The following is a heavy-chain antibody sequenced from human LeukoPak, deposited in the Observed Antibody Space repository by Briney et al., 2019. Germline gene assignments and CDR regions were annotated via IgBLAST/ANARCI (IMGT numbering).Heavy chain of an antibody. CDR3: ARGGSTYFQH. J-gene: IGHJ1*01. V-gene: IGHV3-74*01. CDR1: GFTFSSYW. CDR2: IHSDGSST. Sequence: GGSLRLSCVASGFTFSSYWMHWVRQAPGKGLVWVSRIHSDGSSTNYADSVKGRHTISRDNAKNTLFLQMNSLRAVDTAVYYCARGGSTYFQHWGQGTLVTVSS. D-gene: IGHD5/OR15-5a*01.